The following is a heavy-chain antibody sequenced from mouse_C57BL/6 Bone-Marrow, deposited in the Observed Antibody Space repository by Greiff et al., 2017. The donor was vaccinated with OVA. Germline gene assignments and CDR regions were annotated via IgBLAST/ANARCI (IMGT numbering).Heavy chain of an antibody. Sequence: VQLQESGAELVKPGASVKLSCKASGYTFTSYWMQWVKQRPGQGLEWIGEIDPSDSYTNYNQKFKGKATLTVDTSSSTAYMQLSSLTSEDSAVYYCAPRTGAYWGQGTLVTVSA. J-gene: IGHJ3*01. CDR1: GYTFTSYW. CDR3: APRTGAY. D-gene: IGHD5-1*01. CDR2: IDPSDSYT. V-gene: IGHV1-50*01.